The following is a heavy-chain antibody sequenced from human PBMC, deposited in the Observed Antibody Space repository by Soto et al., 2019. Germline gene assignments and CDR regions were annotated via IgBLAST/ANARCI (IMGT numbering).Heavy chain of an antibody. Sequence: QVQLVESGGGVVQPGRSLRLSCAASGFTFSSYGMHWVRQAPGKGLEWVAVISYDGSNKYYADSVQGRFTISRDNSKNTLYLQMNSLRAEDTAVYYCAKGALLGKIDYWGQGTLVTVSS. CDR1: GFTFSSYG. CDR2: ISYDGSNK. J-gene: IGHJ4*02. CDR3: AKGALLGKIDY. D-gene: IGHD2-21*01. V-gene: IGHV3-30*18.